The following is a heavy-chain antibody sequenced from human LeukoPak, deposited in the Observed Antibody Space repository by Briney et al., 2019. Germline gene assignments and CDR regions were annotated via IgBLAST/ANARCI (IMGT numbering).Heavy chain of an antibody. Sequence: PGGSLRLSCAASGFTFSSYEMNWVRQAPGKGLEWVSYISSSSSTISYADSVKGRFTISRDNAKNILYLQMNSLRAEDTAVYYCAAQVQALPSYFDFWGQGTLVTVSS. CDR3: AAQVQALPSYFDF. CDR1: GFTFSSYE. V-gene: IGHV3-48*03. J-gene: IGHJ4*02. D-gene: IGHD6-6*01. CDR2: ISSSSSTI.